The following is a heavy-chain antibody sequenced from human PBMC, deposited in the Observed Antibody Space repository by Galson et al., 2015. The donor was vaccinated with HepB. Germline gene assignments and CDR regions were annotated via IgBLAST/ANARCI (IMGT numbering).Heavy chain of an antibody. J-gene: IGHJ4*02. D-gene: IGHD3-3*01. CDR3: AREGSGEGFWSGYPTRYYFDY. CDR1: GFTFSSYS. CDR2: ISSSSSYI. Sequence: SLRLSCAASGFTFSSYSMNWVRQAPGKGLEWVSSISSSSSYIYYADSVKGRFTISRDNAKNSLYLQMNSLRAEDTAVYYCAREGSGEGFWSGYPTRYYFDYWGQGTLVTVSS. V-gene: IGHV3-21*01.